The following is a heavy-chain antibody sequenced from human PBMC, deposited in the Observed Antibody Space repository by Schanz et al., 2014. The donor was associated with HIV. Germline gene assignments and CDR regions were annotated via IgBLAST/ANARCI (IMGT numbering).Heavy chain of an antibody. Sequence: QVQLEQSGAEVKKPGASVTVSCRSSGYTFTGHYMHWVRQAPGQGLEWMGWINPNSGGTNYAQKFQGRVTMTRDTSISTAYMELSSLTSDDTAVYYCAREPNYSGFDCWGQGTLVIVAS. D-gene: IGHD5-12*01. J-gene: IGHJ4*02. CDR3: AREPNYSGFDC. CDR2: INPNSGGT. V-gene: IGHV1-2*02. CDR1: GYTFTGHY.